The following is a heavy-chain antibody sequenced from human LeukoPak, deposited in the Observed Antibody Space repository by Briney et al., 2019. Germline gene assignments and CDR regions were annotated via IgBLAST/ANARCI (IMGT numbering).Heavy chain of an antibody. CDR3: AKGRGRFLEWLSKTDYYMDV. V-gene: IGHV3-30*02. CDR1: GFTFSSYG. Sequence: GGSLRLSCAASGFTFSSYGMHWVRQAPGKGLEWVAFIRYDGSNKYYADSVKGRFTISRDNSKNTLYLQMNSLRAEDTAVYYCAKGRGRFLEWLSKTDYYMDVWGKGTTVTVSS. D-gene: IGHD3-3*01. CDR2: IRYDGSNK. J-gene: IGHJ6*03.